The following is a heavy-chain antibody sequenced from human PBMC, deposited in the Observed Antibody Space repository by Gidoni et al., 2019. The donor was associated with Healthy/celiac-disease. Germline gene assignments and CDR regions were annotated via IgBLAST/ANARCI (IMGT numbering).Heavy chain of an antibody. CDR3: ATVVGATQYYFDY. CDR1: GHTLTEFS. Sequence: QVQLVRSGAAVKMPGASVKVSCKAPGHTLTEFSMHWVGQEPGKGLEWMGGFDPEDGETSYAQKFQGRVTMTEDKSTDTADMELSSLRSEDTAVYYCATVVGATQYYFDYWGQGTLVTVS. J-gene: IGHJ4*02. V-gene: IGHV1-24*01. D-gene: IGHD1-26*01. CDR2: FDPEDGET.